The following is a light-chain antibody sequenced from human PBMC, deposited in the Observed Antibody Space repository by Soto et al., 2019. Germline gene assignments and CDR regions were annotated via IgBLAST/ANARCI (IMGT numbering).Light chain of an antibody. CDR3: QSYDSSNQV. J-gene: IGLJ1*01. V-gene: IGLV6-57*04. CDR1: SGSIASNY. CDR2: EDN. Sequence: LTQPHSVSESPGKTVTISCTRSSGSIASNYVQWYQQRPGSAPTTVIYEDNQRPSGVPDRFSGSIDSSSNSASLTISGLKTEDEADYYCQSYDSSNQVFGTGTKLTVL.